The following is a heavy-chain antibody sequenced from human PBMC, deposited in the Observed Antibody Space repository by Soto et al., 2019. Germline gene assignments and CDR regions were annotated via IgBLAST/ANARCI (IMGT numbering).Heavy chain of an antibody. D-gene: IGHD4-4*01. J-gene: IGHJ5*01. Sequence: PGETLKISCQVSGYIFTDYWITWVRQIPGKGLEWLGRIDPRDSFTNYNPSWHSHVTLSADKSITTAYLQWSSLMASDTAMYYCARIAAYSNYGVAWLDSWGQGTLVTVSS. V-gene: IGHV5-10-1*01. CDR2: IDPRDSFT. CDR3: ARIAAYSNYGVAWLDS. CDR1: GYIFTDYW.